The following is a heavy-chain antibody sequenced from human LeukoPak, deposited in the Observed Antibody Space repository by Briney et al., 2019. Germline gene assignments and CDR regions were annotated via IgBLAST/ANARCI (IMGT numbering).Heavy chain of an antibody. V-gene: IGHV4-59*12. CDR3: ARAMDDYSNYDY. CDR2: IYYSGST. D-gene: IGHD4-11*01. J-gene: IGHJ4*02. CDR1: GGSISSYY. Sequence: SETLSLTCAVSGGSISSYYWSWIRQPPGKGLEWIGYIYYSGSTNYNPSLKSRVTISVDTSKNQFSLKLSSVTAADTAVYYCARAMDDYSNYDYWGQGTLVTVSS.